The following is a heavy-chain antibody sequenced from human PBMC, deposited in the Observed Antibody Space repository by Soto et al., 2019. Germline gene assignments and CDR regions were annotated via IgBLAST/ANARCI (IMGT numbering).Heavy chain of an antibody. Sequence: GGSLRLSCAASGFTFSGSAMHWVHQASGKGLEWVGRIRSKANSYATAYAASVKGRFTISRDDSKNTAYLQMNSLKTEDTAVYYCTRDRDGYNYFDAFDIWGQGTMVTVSS. J-gene: IGHJ3*02. CDR1: GFTFSGSA. D-gene: IGHD5-12*01. V-gene: IGHV3-73*01. CDR2: IRSKANSYAT. CDR3: TRDRDGYNYFDAFDI.